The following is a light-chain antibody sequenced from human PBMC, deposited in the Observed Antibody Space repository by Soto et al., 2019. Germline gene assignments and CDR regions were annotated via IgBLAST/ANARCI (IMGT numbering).Light chain of an antibody. CDR3: QPYGSSQYT. Sequence: EIVLTQSPGTLSLSPGERATLSCRASQSVNNNYLAWYQQKPGQAPRLLIYVASSRATGIPDRFSGSGSGTDFTLTISRLEPEDFAVYYCQPYGSSQYTFGQGTKLEIK. CDR2: VAS. V-gene: IGKV3-20*01. J-gene: IGKJ2*01. CDR1: QSVNNNY.